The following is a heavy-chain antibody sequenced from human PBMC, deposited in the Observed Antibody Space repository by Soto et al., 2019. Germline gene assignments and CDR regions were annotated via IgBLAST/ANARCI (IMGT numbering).Heavy chain of an antibody. Sequence: EVQLVEFGGGLVQPGGSLRLSCGASGFTFSSYSMNWVRQAPGKGLEWVSYISSSSSFIYYADSVKGRITISRDNAKNSMYLQMNSLRDEDTAVYYCARGPPGDCGGDCHPDYWGQGTLVTVSS. CDR2: ISSSSSFI. D-gene: IGHD2-21*02. J-gene: IGHJ4*02. V-gene: IGHV3-48*02. CDR3: ARGPPGDCGGDCHPDY. CDR1: GFTFSSYS.